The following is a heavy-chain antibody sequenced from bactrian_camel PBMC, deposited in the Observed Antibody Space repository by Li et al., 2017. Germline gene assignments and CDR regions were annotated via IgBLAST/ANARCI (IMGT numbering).Heavy chain of an antibody. V-gene: IGHV3-2*01. D-gene: IGHD6*01. CDR3: ATPAPKISYGGSWYCRY. Sequence: HVQLVESGGGLVQPGGSLRLSCIASGFTSNQNYIHWVRQAPGKGLEWVSSIDNDGSSTYYADSVKGRFTISRDNAKNTMILQMNSLKSEDTALYYCATPAPKISYGGSWYCRYWGQGTQVTVS. J-gene: IGHJ4*01. CDR1: GFTSNQNY. CDR2: IDNDGSST.